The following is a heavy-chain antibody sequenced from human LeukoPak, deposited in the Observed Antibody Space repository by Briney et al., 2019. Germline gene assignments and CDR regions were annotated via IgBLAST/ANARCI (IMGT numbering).Heavy chain of an antibody. J-gene: IGHJ3*02. CDR1: GGSISSSSYY. CDR3: ARTIARAFDI. D-gene: IGHD6-13*01. Sequence: PSETLSLTCTVSGGSISSSSYYWGWIRQAPGKGLEWIGRIYTSGSTNYNPSLKSRVTISVDTSKNQFSLKLSSVTAADTAVYYCARTIARAFDIWGQGTMVTVSS. V-gene: IGHV4-39*07. CDR2: IYTSGST.